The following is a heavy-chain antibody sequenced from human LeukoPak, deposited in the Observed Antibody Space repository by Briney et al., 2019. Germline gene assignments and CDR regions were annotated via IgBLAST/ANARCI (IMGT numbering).Heavy chain of an antibody. Sequence: PPETLSLTCAVYGGSFSGYYWSWIRQPPGKGLEWIGEINHSGSTNYNPSLKSRVTISVDTSKNQFSLKLSSVTAADTAVYYCARATARPLDYWGQGTLVTVSS. CDR3: ARATARPLDY. J-gene: IGHJ4*02. CDR2: INHSGST. D-gene: IGHD2-21*02. CDR1: GGSFSGYY. V-gene: IGHV4-34*01.